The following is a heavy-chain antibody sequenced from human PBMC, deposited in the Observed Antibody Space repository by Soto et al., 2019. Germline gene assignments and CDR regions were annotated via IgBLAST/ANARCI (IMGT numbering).Heavy chain of an antibody. CDR3: ARGDPLHYYYGMDV. D-gene: IGHD2-21*02. Sequence: SETLSLTCTVSGGSVSSGSYYWSWIRQPPGKGLEWIGYIYYSGSTNYNPSLKSRVTISVDTSKNQFSLKLSSVTAADTAVYYCARGDPLHYYYGMDVWGQGTTVTVSS. CDR2: IYYSGST. V-gene: IGHV4-61*01. J-gene: IGHJ6*02. CDR1: GGSVSSGSYY.